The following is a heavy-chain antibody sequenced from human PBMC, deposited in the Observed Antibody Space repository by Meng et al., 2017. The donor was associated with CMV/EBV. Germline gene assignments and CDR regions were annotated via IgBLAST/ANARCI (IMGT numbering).Heavy chain of an antibody. V-gene: IGHV3-74*01. D-gene: IGHD6-6*01. Sequence: GESLKISCAASGFTFSSYWMNWVRQAPGKGLVWVSGINTDGNSTRYVDSVQGRFSISRDNAKNTLFLQMNSLRDDDTAVYYCASPGSSSTFDIWGQGTMVTVSS. CDR3: ASPGSSSTFDI. CDR2: INTDGNST. J-gene: IGHJ3*02. CDR1: GFTFSSYW.